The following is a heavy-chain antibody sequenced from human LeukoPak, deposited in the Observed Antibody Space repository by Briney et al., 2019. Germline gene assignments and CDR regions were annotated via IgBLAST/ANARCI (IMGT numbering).Heavy chain of an antibody. CDR2: IYTSGST. J-gene: IGHJ4*02. D-gene: IGHD1-26*01. CDR1: GGSISSGSYY. V-gene: IGHV4-61*02. CDR3: ARSHIGGSFLLDY. Sequence: TSSETLSLTCTVSGGSISSGSYYWSWIRQPAGKGLEWIGRIYTSGSTNYNPSLKSRVTISVDTSKNQFSLKLSSVTAADTAVYYCARSHIGGSFLLDYWGQGTLVTVSS.